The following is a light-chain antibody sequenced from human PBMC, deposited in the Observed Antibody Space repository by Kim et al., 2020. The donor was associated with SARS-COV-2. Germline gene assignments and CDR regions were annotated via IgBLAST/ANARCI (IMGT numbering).Light chain of an antibody. V-gene: IGKV2-28*01. CDR1: QSLLHSNGYNY. Sequence: EPASISCRSSQSLLHSNGYNYLDWYLQKPGQSPQLVIYLGSSRASGVPDRFTGSGSGTDFTLKISRVEAEDVGVYYCMQALQTSYTFGQGTKLEI. J-gene: IGKJ2*01. CDR2: LGS. CDR3: MQALQTSYT.